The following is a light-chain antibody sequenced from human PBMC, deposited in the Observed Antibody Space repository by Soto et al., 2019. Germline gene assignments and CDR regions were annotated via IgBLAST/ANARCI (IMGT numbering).Light chain of an antibody. CDR3: SSYASSGSYV. CDR1: SSDVGGYNY. CDR2: EVS. Sequence: QSVLTQPASVSGSPGQSITLSCTGTSSDVGGYNYVSWYQQYPGKAPQLMIYEVSNRPSGVSNRFSGSKSGNTASLTISGLQAEDEADYYCSSYASSGSYVFGTGTKVTVL. V-gene: IGLV2-14*01. J-gene: IGLJ1*01.